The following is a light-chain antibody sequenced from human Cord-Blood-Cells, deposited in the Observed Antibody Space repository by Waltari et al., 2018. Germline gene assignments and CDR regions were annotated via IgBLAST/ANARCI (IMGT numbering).Light chain of an antibody. CDR3: QQYGSSHRS. Sequence: EIVLTQSPGTLSLSPGERATLSCRASQSVSSSYLAWYQQKPGQAPRLLIYGASSRATGIPDRFSGSGSGTDFTLTISRLEPEDFAVYYCQQYGSSHRSLGQGTKLEIK. CDR1: QSVSSSY. V-gene: IGKV3-20*01. J-gene: IGKJ2*03. CDR2: GAS.